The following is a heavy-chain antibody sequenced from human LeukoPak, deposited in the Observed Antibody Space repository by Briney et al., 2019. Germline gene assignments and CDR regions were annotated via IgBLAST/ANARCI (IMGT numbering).Heavy chain of an antibody. J-gene: IGHJ4*02. V-gene: IGHV1-2*02. Sequence: GASVKVSCKASGYTFTGYYMHWVRQAPGQGLEWMGWINPNSGGTNYAQKFQGRVTMTRDTSISTAYMELSRLRSDDTAVYYCASSTGSSSLTWIFDYWGQGTLVTVSS. CDR1: GYTFTGYY. D-gene: IGHD6-6*01. CDR3: ASSTGSSSLTWIFDY. CDR2: INPNSGGT.